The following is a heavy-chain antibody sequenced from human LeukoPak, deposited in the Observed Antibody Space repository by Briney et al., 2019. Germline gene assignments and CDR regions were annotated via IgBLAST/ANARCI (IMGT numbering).Heavy chain of an antibody. CDR2: IRGDAGGGAT. J-gene: IGHJ3*01. CDR1: GLTFRNYA. D-gene: IGHD4-17*01. CDR3: AKDPNGDYVGAFDS. Sequence: GGSLRHSCAASGLTFRNYAMTWVRQAPGKGLEWVSTIRGDAGGGATSYADSVKGRFTVYRDNSKNTLYLQMTSLRAGDTAVYYCAKDPNGDYVGAFDSWGQGTLVTVSS. V-gene: IGHV3-23*01.